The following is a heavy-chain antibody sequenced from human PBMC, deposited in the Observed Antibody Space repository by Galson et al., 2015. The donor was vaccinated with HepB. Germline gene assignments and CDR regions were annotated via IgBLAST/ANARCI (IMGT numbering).Heavy chain of an antibody. D-gene: IGHD3-22*01. Sequence: SLRLSCAASAFTFSSYEMHWVRQAPGKGLEWVAVISYDGNIQYYAASVKGRFTISRDNSKNILNLQMSSLRADDTAVYYCARDWETSGYVMGAFDIWGQGTMVTVSS. CDR2: ISYDGNIQ. J-gene: IGHJ3*02. V-gene: IGHV3-30-3*01. CDR1: AFTFSSYE. CDR3: ARDWETSGYVMGAFDI.